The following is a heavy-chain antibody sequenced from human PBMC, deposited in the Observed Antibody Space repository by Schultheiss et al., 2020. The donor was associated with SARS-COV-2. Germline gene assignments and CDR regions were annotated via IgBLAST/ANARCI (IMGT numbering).Heavy chain of an antibody. CDR1: GYTFTSYY. D-gene: IGHD3-16*01. J-gene: IGHJ4*02. Sequence: ASVKVSCKASGYTFTSYYMHWVRQAPGQGLEWMGWINPNSGGTNYAQKFQGRVTMTRDTSISTAYMELSRLRSDDTAVYYCARDPFERRPSLDDWGQGTLVIAFS. CDR3: ARDPFERRPSLDD. V-gene: IGHV1-2*02. CDR2: INPNSGGT.